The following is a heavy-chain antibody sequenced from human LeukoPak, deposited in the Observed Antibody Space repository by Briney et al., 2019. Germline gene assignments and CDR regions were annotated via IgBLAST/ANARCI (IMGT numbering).Heavy chain of an antibody. Sequence: GSLRLSCAASGFTFSTYGMNWVRQAPGKGLEWVAVISYDGRQKYYADSVKGRFTISRDNSKDTVYLQMNSLRDEDSATYYCVRVFLESLTAGYFDHWGQGTLVTVSP. V-gene: IGHV3-30*03. CDR3: VRVFLESLTAGYFDH. CDR2: ISYDGRQK. J-gene: IGHJ4*02. CDR1: GFTFSTYG. D-gene: IGHD3-3*01.